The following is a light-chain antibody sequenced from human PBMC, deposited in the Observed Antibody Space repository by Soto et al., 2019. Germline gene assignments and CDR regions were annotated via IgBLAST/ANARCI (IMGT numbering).Light chain of an antibody. CDR1: SSDVGGYNY. Sequence: QSVLTQPASVSGSPGQSITISCTGTSSDVGGYNYVSWYQQHPGKAPKLMIYDVSNRPSGVSNRFSGSKSGNTASLTISRLQAEDEADYYCSSYIRSSTGVFGGGTKLTVL. J-gene: IGLJ2*01. CDR3: SSYIRSSTGV. CDR2: DVS. V-gene: IGLV2-14*01.